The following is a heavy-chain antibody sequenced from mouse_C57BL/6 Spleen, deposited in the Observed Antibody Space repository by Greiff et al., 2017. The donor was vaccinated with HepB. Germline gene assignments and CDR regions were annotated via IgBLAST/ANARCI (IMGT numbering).Heavy chain of an antibody. CDR2: ISDGGSYT. CDR1: GFTFSSYA. J-gene: IGHJ4*01. CDR3: AREGRYEDAMDY. Sequence: EVKVVESGGGLVKPGGSLKLSCAASGFTFSSYAMSWVRQTPEKRLEWVANISDGGSYTYYPDNVKGRFTISRDNAKNNLYLQMSHLKSEDTAMYYCAREGRYEDAMDYWGQGTSVTVSS. D-gene: IGHD2-12*01. V-gene: IGHV5-4*01.